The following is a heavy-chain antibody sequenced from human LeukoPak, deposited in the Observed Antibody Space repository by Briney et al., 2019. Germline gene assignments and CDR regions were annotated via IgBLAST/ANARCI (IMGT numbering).Heavy chain of an antibody. CDR3: ARALSPRIVVVSEYPQASH. Sequence: ASVKVSYTASEYTFTRYYMHWVRQAPGQGLEWMGWINPNSGGTNYAQKFQGRVTMTRDTSISTAYMELSRLRSDDTAVYYCARALSPRIVVVSEYPQASHWGQGTLVTVSS. V-gene: IGHV1-2*02. CDR1: EYTFTRYY. D-gene: IGHD3-22*01. CDR2: INPNSGGT. J-gene: IGHJ4*02.